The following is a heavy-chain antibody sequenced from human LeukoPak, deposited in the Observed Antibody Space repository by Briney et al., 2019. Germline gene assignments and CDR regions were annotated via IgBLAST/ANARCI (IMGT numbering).Heavy chain of an antibody. CDR3: AKVPGMRTNGPLLWYMDV. Sequence: GGSLRLSCAASGFTFSSYGMHWVRQAPGKGLEWVAFIRYDGSNKYYADSVKGRFTISRDNSKNTLYLQMNSLRAGDTAVYYCAKVPGMRTNGPLLWYMDVWGKGTTVTVSS. J-gene: IGHJ6*03. D-gene: IGHD2-8*01. CDR2: IRYDGSNK. CDR1: GFTFSSYG. V-gene: IGHV3-30*02.